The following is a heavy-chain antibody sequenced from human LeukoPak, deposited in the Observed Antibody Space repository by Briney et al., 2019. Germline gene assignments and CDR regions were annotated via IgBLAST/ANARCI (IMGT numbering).Heavy chain of an antibody. J-gene: IGHJ4*02. D-gene: IGHD3-10*01. Sequence: ASVKVSCKASGYTFTGYYMHWVRQAPGQGLEWMGWIYPNSGGTNYAQKFQGRVSMTRDTSISTAYMELSRLRSDDTAVYYCARDLDYYGSGNHIDYWGQGTLVTVSS. CDR1: GYTFTGYY. V-gene: IGHV1-2*02. CDR2: IYPNSGGT. CDR3: ARDLDYYGSGNHIDY.